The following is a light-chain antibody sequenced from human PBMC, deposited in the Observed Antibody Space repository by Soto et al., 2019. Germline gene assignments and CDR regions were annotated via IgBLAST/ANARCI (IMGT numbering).Light chain of an antibody. CDR1: SSDFGGYTY. V-gene: IGLV2-14*01. Sequence: QSVLTQPASVSGSPGQSITISCTGTSSDFGGYTYVSWYQQHPGKAPKLIIYDVSNRTSGVSYRFSGSESGNTASLTISGLQAEDEADYYCSSYATSSTLDVVFGGGTQLTVL. CDR2: DVS. CDR3: SSYATSSTLDVV. J-gene: IGLJ2*01.